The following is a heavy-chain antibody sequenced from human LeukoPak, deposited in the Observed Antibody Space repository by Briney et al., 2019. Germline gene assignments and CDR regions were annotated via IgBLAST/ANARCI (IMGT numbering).Heavy chain of an antibody. CDR2: INHSGST. Sequence: SETLSLTCAVYGGSFSGYYWSWIRQPPGKGLEWIGEINHSGSTNYNPSLKSRVTISVDTSKNQFSLKLSSVTAADTAVYYCARGGDYGDYGGYFDLWGRGTLVTVSS. D-gene: IGHD4-17*01. J-gene: IGHJ2*01. CDR1: GGSFSGYY. V-gene: IGHV4-34*01. CDR3: ARGGDYGDYGGYFDL.